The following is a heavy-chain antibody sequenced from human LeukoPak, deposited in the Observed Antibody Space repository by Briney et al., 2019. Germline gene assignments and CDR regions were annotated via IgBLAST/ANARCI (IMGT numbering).Heavy chain of an antibody. J-gene: IGHJ6*02. V-gene: IGHV3-23*01. D-gene: IGHD6-19*01. Sequence: GGSLRLSCAASGFTFSSYAMSWVRQAPGKGLEWVSAISGSGGSTYYADSVKGRFTISRDNAKNSLYLQMNSLRAEDTALYHCARDLGHIAVAESGMDVWGQGTTVTVSS. CDR1: GFTFSSYA. CDR3: ARDLGHIAVAESGMDV. CDR2: ISGSGGST.